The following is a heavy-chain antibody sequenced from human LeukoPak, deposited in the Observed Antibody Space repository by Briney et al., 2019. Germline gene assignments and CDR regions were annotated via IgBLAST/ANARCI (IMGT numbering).Heavy chain of an antibody. J-gene: IGHJ4*02. D-gene: IGHD6-13*01. CDR1: GVSFSGYY. CDR2: INHSGST. Sequence: PSETLSLTCAVYGVSFSGYYWSWIRQPPGKGLEWIGEINHSGSTNYNPSLKSRVTISVDTSKNQFSLQLNSVTPEDTAVYYCARGYSSSWYVKYYFDYWGQGTLVTVSS. V-gene: IGHV4-34*01. CDR3: ARGYSSSWYVKYYFDY.